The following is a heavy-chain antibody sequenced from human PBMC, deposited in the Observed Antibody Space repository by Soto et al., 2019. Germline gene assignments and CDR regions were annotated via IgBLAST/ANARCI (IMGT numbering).Heavy chain of an antibody. CDR3: ARGDWNYLDYYYYMDV. D-gene: IGHD1-7*01. Sequence: SETLSLTCTVSGGSISSYYWSWIRQPPGKGLEWIGYIYYSGSTNYNPSLKSRVTISVDTSKNQFSLKLSSVTAADTAVYYCARGDWNYLDYYYYMDVWGKGTTVTVSS. CDR1: GGSISSYY. V-gene: IGHV4-59*01. CDR2: IYYSGST. J-gene: IGHJ6*03.